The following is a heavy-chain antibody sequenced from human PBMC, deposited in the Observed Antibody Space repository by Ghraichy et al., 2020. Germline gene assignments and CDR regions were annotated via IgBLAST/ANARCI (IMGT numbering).Heavy chain of an antibody. CDR1: GFSLTTAGEG. Sequence: SGPTLVKPTQALTLTCTFSGFSLTTAGEGVAWIRQPPGKALEWLAIIYWDDDKRYRPSLESRLTISKDSSRYQVVLTLTSMDPVDRGTYYCAHGTVEMASGEYYFDYWGQGALVTVSS. J-gene: IGHJ4*02. D-gene: IGHD5-24*01. CDR3: AHGTVEMASGEYYFDY. V-gene: IGHV2-5*02. CDR2: IYWDDDK.